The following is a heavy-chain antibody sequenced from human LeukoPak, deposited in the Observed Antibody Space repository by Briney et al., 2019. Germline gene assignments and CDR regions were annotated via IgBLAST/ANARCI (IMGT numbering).Heavy chain of an antibody. CDR2: IHYSGST. CDR1: GGSISSGNYY. CDR3: VRGRGTAVTTGNWFDP. D-gene: IGHD4-17*01. Sequence: PSETLSLTCTVSGGSISSGNYYWNWIRQPPGKGLECIGYIHYSGSTYYNPSLKSRVTISVDTSKNQFSLKLSPVTAADTAVYYCVRGRGTAVTTGNWFDPWGQGTLVTVSS. V-gene: IGHV4-30-4*01. J-gene: IGHJ5*02.